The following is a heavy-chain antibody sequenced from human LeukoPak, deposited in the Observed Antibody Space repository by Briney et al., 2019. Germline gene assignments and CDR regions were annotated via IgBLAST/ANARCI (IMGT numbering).Heavy chain of an antibody. Sequence: ASAKVSCKASGYTFTTYDMHWVRQAPGQGLEWMGIINPSGGSTSYPQKFQGRVTMTRDTSTSTVFMELSSLRSDDTAVYYCARHPGAVARPMGVPGGRFTMDVWGQGTTVTVSS. CDR2: INPSGGST. D-gene: IGHD6-19*01. J-gene: IGHJ6*02. CDR1: GYTFTTYD. CDR3: ARHPGAVARPMGVPGGRFTMDV. V-gene: IGHV1-46*01.